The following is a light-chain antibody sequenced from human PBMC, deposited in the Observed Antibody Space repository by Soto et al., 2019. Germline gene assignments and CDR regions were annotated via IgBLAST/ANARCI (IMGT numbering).Light chain of an antibody. Sequence: QSVLTQPASVSGSPGQSITISCTGTSSDVGGYNYVSWYQQHPGKAPKLMIYDVSNRPSGVSNRFSGSKSGNTASLTISGLQAEDEADYYCSSYTRSSTLVVFGGGTKFTVL. CDR3: SSYTRSSTLVV. J-gene: IGLJ2*01. V-gene: IGLV2-14*01. CDR2: DVS. CDR1: SSDVGGYNY.